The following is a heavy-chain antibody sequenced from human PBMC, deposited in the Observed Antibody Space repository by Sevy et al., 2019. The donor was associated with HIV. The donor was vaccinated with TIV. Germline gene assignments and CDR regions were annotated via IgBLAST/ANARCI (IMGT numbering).Heavy chain of an antibody. CDR2: ISSSSSTI. J-gene: IGHJ6*02. D-gene: IGHD6-13*01. V-gene: IGHV3-48*02. CDR1: GFTFSSYS. CDR3: ARDPHSSSRGYYYYGMDV. Sequence: GGSLRLSCAASGFTFSSYSMNWVHQAPGKGLEWVSYISSSSSTIYYADSVKGRFTISRDNAKNSLYLQMNSLRDEDTAVYCCARDPHSSSRGYYYYGMDVWGQGTTVTVSS.